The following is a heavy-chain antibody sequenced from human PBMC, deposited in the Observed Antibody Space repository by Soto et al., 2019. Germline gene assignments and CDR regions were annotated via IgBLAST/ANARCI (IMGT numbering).Heavy chain of an antibody. CDR3: GRVVEGATRHTDLDS. CDR2: IYYSGST. Sequence: SETLSLTCTVSGGSISRYYWSWIRQPPGKGLEWIGYIYYSGSTNYNPSLKSRVTISVDTANNQVSLRMRSLTAADTAVYYCGRVVEGATRHTDLDSWGQGTLVTVSS. D-gene: IGHD2-21*01. J-gene: IGHJ5*01. V-gene: IGHV4-59*08. CDR1: GGSISRYY.